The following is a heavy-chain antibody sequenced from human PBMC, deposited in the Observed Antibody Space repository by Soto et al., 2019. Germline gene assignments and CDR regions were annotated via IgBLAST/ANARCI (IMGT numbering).Heavy chain of an antibody. CDR3: AKEGITGTTGLDY. CDR1: GFTFDDYA. CDR2: ISWNSGSI. D-gene: IGHD1-7*01. Sequence: DVQLVESGGGLVQPGRSLRLSCAASGFTFDDYAMHWVRQAPGKGLEWVSGISWNSGSIGYADSVKGRFTISRDNAKNSLYLQMNSLRAEDTALYYCAKEGITGTTGLDYWGQGTLVTVSS. J-gene: IGHJ4*02. V-gene: IGHV3-9*01.